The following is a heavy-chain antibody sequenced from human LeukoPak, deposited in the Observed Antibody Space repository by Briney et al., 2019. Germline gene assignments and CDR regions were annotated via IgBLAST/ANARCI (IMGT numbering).Heavy chain of an antibody. Sequence: ASVRVSCKADGYTFTSYFISWVRQAPGQGLEWMGWISAYNGNANYAQKFMGRVTMTRDTSTSTVYMELSSLRSEDTAVYYCARDSFGDDWGYYYGMDVWGQGTTVTVSS. CDR1: GYTFTSYF. CDR2: ISAYNGNA. D-gene: IGHD3-10*01. J-gene: IGHJ6*02. CDR3: ARDSFGDDWGYYYGMDV. V-gene: IGHV1-18*01.